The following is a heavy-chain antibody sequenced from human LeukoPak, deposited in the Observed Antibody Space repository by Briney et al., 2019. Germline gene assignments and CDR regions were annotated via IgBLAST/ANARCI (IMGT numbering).Heavy chain of an antibody. CDR2: IYYSGST. V-gene: IGHV4-39*01. J-gene: IGHJ4*02. Sequence: SETLSLTCTVSGGSISSSSYYWGWIRQPPGKGLEWIGSIYYSGSTYYNPSLKSRVTISVDTSKNQFSLKLSSVTAADTAVYYCARGGCYYDSSGYYYDWGQGTLVTVSS. CDR1: GGSISSSSYY. CDR3: ARGGCYYDSSGYYYD. D-gene: IGHD3-22*01.